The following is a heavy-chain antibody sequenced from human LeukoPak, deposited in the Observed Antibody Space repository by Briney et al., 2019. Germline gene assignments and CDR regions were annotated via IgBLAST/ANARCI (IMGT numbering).Heavy chain of an antibody. CDR2: INHSGST. D-gene: IGHD2-2*01. J-gene: IGHJ6*04. V-gene: IGHV4-34*01. Sequence: SETLSLTCAVYGGSFSGYYWSWIRQPPGKGLEWIGEINHSGSTNYNPSLKSRVTIPVQTSKNQSSLNLNSVTAADTAVYYCARRAIEVVPAAMRDYYYYGMDVWGKGTTVTVSS. CDR1: GGSFSGYY. CDR3: ARRAIEVVPAAMRDYYYYGMDV.